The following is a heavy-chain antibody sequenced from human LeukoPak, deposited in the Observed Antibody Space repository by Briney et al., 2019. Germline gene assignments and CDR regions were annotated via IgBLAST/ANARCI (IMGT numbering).Heavy chain of an antibody. CDR1: GFTFTSYW. V-gene: IGHV3-21*01. J-gene: IGHJ6*03. CDR2: ISSSSSNI. CDR3: ARDRHVPGLYYYYMDV. Sequence: GGSLRLSCAASGFTFTSYWMHWVRQAPGKGLEWVSSISSSSSNIYYGDSVKGRFTISRDNAKKSLYLQMNSLRPEDTAVYFCARDRHVPGLYYYYMDVWGKGTTVTVSS. D-gene: IGHD6-6*01.